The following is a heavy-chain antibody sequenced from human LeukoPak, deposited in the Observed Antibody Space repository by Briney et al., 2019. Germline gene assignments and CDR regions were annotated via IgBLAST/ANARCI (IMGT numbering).Heavy chain of an antibody. J-gene: IGHJ3*02. D-gene: IGHD6-25*01. V-gene: IGHV1-2*02. Sequence: GASVKVSCKASGYTFTGYYMHWVRQAPGQGLEWMGWINPNSGGTNYAQKFQGRVTTTRDTSISTAYMELSRLRSDDTAVYYCARASPAVYDAFDIWGQGTMVTVSS. CDR3: ARASPAVYDAFDI. CDR2: INPNSGGT. CDR1: GYTFTGYY.